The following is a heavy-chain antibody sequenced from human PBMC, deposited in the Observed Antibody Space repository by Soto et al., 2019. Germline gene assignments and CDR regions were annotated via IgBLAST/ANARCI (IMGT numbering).Heavy chain of an antibody. CDR1: GFTFSSYW. Sequence: EVQLVESGGGLVKPGGSLRLSCAASGFTFSSYWMSWVRQAPGKGLEWVANIKQDGSDKYYVDSVKGRFTISRDNAKKSLSLQMNSLRADDTAVYYCARDSHGSGSYYGGDAAFDIWGQGTMVTVSS. D-gene: IGHD3-10*01. CDR2: IKQDGSDK. V-gene: IGHV3-7*03. CDR3: ARDSHGSGSYYGGDAAFDI. J-gene: IGHJ3*02.